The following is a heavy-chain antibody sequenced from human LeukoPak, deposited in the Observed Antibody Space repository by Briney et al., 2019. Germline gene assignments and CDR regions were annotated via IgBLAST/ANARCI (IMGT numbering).Heavy chain of an antibody. D-gene: IGHD4-17*01. CDR2: IGISGTKT. CDR1: DFDFSSHA. V-gene: IGHV3-23*01. J-gene: IGHJ4*02. CDR3: ANEIRPNDY. Sequence: GGTLRLSCAASDFDFSSHAMTWVRQAPGKGLEWVSAIGISGTKTYYGDSVKGRFLISRDNSKNTLYLQMNSLRVEDTAVYFCANEIRPNDYWGQGTLVTVAS.